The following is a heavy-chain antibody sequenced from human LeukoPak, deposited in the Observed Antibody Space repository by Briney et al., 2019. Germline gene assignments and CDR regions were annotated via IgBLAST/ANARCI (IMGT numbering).Heavy chain of an antibody. Sequence: PSETMSLTCTVSGGSISSYYWSWIRQPAGKGLEWIGRIYTSGSTNYNPSLKSRVTMSVDTSKNQFSLKLSSETAADTAVYYCASAPLYYDSSGYHYGMDVWGQGTTVTVSS. CDR3: ASAPLYYDSSGYHYGMDV. J-gene: IGHJ6*02. CDR2: IYTSGST. V-gene: IGHV4-4*07. CDR1: GGSISSYY. D-gene: IGHD3-22*01.